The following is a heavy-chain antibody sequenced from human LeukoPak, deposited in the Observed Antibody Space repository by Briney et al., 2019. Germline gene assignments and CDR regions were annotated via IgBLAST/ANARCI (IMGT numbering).Heavy chain of an antibody. V-gene: IGHV1-8*01. Sequence: ASVKVSCKASGYTFTSYDINWVRQATGQGLEWMRWMNPNSGNTGYAQKFQGRVTMTRNTSISTAYMELSSLRSEDTAVYYCVRDASSTQSSGSWFDPWGQGTLVTVSS. D-gene: IGHD2-2*01. CDR1: GYTFTSYD. CDR3: VRDASSTQSSGSWFDP. J-gene: IGHJ5*02. CDR2: MNPNSGNT.